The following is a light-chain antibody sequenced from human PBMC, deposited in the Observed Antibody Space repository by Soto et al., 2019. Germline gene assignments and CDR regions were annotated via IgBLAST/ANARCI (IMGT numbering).Light chain of an antibody. Sequence: QSVLTQPASVSGSPGQSITISCTGTSSDVGGYNYVSWYQQHPGKAPKLMIYEVSNRPSGVSNRFSGSKSGNTASLTISGLPAADEADYYCSSYTSSSTPYVFGTGTKLTVL. J-gene: IGLJ1*01. CDR3: SSYTSSSTPYV. V-gene: IGLV2-14*01. CDR1: SSDVGGYNY. CDR2: EVS.